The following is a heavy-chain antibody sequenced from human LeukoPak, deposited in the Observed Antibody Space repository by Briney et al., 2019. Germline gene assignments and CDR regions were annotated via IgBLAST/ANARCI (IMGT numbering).Heavy chain of an antibody. CDR1: GFTFSSYW. CDR2: IKQDGSEK. CDR3: AKDQYSSGWYYFDY. Sequence: GGSLRLSCAASGFTFSSYWMSWVRQAPGKGLEWVANIKQDGSEKYYVDSVKGRFTISRDNAKNSLYLQMNSLRAEDTAVYYCAKDQYSSGWYYFDYWGQGTLVTVSS. J-gene: IGHJ4*02. V-gene: IGHV3-7*03. D-gene: IGHD6-19*01.